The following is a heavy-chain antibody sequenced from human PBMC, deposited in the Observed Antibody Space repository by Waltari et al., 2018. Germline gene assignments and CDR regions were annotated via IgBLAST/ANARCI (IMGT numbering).Heavy chain of an antibody. D-gene: IGHD2-21*01. V-gene: IGHV3-23*01. CDR2: ITGGGGT. Sequence: EMQLLESGGGVVQPGGSLRVSCVVSGFTLGNNGMSWVRQAPGRRLEWVSDITGGGGTYYADSVQGRFTISRDNSKNTLFLQMNSLRAEDTAVYYCVGHGGNSYWGQGTLLTVSS. CDR1: GFTLGNNG. CDR3: VGHGGNSY. J-gene: IGHJ4*02.